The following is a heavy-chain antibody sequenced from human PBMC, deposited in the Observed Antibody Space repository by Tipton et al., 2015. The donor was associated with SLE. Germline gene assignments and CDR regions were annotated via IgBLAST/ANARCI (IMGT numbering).Heavy chain of an antibody. CDR3: ARGGFDGGYENEFDY. Sequence: TLSLTCTVYGGSFSGYYWSWIRQPPGKGLEWIGYIYYSGSTNYNPSLKSRVTISVDTSKNQFSLKLTSVTAADTAVYYCARGGFDGGYENEFDYWGQGTLVTVSS. J-gene: IGHJ4*02. CDR1: GGSFSGYY. V-gene: IGHV4-59*12. D-gene: IGHD5-12*01. CDR2: IYYSGST.